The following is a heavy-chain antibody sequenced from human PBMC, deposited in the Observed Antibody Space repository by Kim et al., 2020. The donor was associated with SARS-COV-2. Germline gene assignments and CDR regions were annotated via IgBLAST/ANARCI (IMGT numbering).Heavy chain of an antibody. Sequence: SETLSLTCTVSGGSISSYYWSWIRQPPGKGLEWIGYIYYSGSTNYNPSLKSRVTISVDTSKNQFSLKLSSVTAADTAVYYCARDGRGIVVVPAAPLYGMDVWGQGTTVTVSS. CDR3: ARDGRGIVVVPAAPLYGMDV. J-gene: IGHJ6*02. D-gene: IGHD2-2*01. CDR2: IYYSGST. CDR1: GGSISSYY. V-gene: IGHV4-59*01.